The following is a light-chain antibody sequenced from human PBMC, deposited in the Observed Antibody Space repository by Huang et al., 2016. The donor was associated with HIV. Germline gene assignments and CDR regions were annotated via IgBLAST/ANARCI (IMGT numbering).Light chain of an antibody. Sequence: EIVLTQSPGTLSLSPGARATLSCRASQTVSDNYLAWYQKKPGQAPRLLIYGAYSRDTGIPDRFSGSGSATDFTLIISRLEPEDCAVYYCQQYGSSPRGTFGQGTKLEIK. CDR1: QTVSDNY. J-gene: IGKJ2*01. CDR2: GAY. CDR3: QQYGSSPRGT. V-gene: IGKV3-20*01.